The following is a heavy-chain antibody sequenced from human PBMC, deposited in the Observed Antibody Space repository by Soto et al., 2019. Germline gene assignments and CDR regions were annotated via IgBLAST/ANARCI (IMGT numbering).Heavy chain of an antibody. Sequence: ASVKVSCKASGGTFSSHAISWVRQAPGQGLEWMGGISPYIGNANYAQKFQGRVTMTTDTSTSTAYMELRSLRSDDTAVYYCARVSKYSSGWYVLYYFDDWGQGAQVTVSS. CDR1: GGTFSSHA. J-gene: IGHJ4*02. CDR2: ISPYIGNA. V-gene: IGHV1-18*01. CDR3: ARVSKYSSGWYVLYYFDD. D-gene: IGHD6-19*01.